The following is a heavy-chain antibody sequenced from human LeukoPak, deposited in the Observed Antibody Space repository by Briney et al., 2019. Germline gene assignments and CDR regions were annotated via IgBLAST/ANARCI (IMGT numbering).Heavy chain of an antibody. J-gene: IGHJ4*02. CDR2: INRGGKTT. V-gene: IGHV3-74*01. CDR3: TRDITLTRGGRSDY. CDR1: GFTFSSNW. Sequence: GSLRLSCAASGFTFSSNWMYWVRQAPGKGLVWVSRINRGGKTTNYADSVKGRFTISRDNAKNTLYLQMNSLRAEDTAVYYCTRDITLTRGGRSDYWGQGTLVTVSA. D-gene: IGHD3-10*01.